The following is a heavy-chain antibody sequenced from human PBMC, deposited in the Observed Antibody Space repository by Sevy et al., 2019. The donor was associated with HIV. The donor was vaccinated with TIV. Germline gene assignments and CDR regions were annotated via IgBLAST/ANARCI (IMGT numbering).Heavy chain of an antibody. J-gene: IGHJ3*02. CDR3: ARQAENWGGPFDI. V-gene: IGHV4-38-2*01. Sequence: SEILSLTCAVSGYSISSGYYWGWIRQPPGKGLEWIGSIYHSGSTYYNPSLKSRVTISVDTSKNQFSLKLSSVTAADTAVYYCARQAENWGGPFDIWGQGTMVTVSS. CDR2: IYHSGST. D-gene: IGHD7-27*01. CDR1: GYSISSGYY.